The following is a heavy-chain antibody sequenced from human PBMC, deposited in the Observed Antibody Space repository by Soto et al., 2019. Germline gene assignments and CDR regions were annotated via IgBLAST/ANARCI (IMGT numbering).Heavy chain of an antibody. CDR1: GGSIGSHF. CDR3: ARLQYTVVTALDI. CDR2: IYHTVNT. J-gene: IGHJ3*02. Sequence: SETLSLTCSVSGGSIGSHFWSWIRQAPGKGPELVGYIYHTVNTNYNPALKSRVTISIDTSENQLSLQLSSVTAADPAVYYCARLQYTVVTALDIWGQGTMVTVS. D-gene: IGHD2-15*01. V-gene: IGHV4-59*11.